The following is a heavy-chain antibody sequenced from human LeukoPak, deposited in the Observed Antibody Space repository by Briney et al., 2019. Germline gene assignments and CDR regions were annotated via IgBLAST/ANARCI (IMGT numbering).Heavy chain of an antibody. Sequence: PGGSLRLSCAASGFTFSSYWMHWVRQAPGKGLEWVSGISWNSGSIGYADSVKGRFTISRDNAKNSLYLQMNSLRAEDTAVYYCARAMTTVTTYLAWDYYFDYWGQGTLVTVSS. CDR2: ISWNSGSI. CDR1: GFTFSSYW. CDR3: ARAMTTVTTYLAWDYYFDY. J-gene: IGHJ4*02. V-gene: IGHV3-74*01. D-gene: IGHD4-17*01.